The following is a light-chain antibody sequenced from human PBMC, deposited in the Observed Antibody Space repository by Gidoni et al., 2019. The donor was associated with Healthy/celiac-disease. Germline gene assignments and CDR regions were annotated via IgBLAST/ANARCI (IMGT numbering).Light chain of an antibody. J-gene: IGKJ1*01. CDR2: KAS. V-gene: IGKV1-5*03. Sequence: DIQMTQPPSTLSASVGDRVTITCRASQSISSRLAWYQQKPGTDPKLLIYKASILESGFPSMFSGSGSGTDFTLTISSLQPDDFATYFCQQYNSYPTFGQGTKVEIK. CDR1: QSISSR. CDR3: QQYNSYPT.